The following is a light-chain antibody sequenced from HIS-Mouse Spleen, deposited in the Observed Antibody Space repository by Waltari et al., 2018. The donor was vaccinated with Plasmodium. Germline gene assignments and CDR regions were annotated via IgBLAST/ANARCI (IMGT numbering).Light chain of an antibody. CDR3: QQYNNWPAWT. J-gene: IGKJ1*01. CDR1: QSVSSN. Sequence: EIVMTQSPATLSVSPGERATLSCRASQSVSSNFAWYQQKPGQAPRLLNYGASTRATGIPARCSGSGSGTEFTLTISSLQSEDFAVYYCQQYNNWPAWTFGQGTKVEIK. V-gene: IGKV3-15*01. CDR2: GAS.